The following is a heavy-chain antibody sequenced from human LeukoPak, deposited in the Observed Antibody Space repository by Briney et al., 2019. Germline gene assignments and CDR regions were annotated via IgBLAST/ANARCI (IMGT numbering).Heavy chain of an antibody. V-gene: IGHV3-23*01. D-gene: IGHD5-24*01. J-gene: IGHJ4*02. CDR3: ANERDGYNSGYFNY. CDR1: GFTFSSYA. CDR2: ISGSGGST. Sequence: TGGSLRLSCAASGFTFSSYAMSWVRQAPGKGLEWVSVISGSGGSTYYADSVKGRFTISRDNSKNTLYLQMNSLRAEDTAVYYCANERDGYNSGYFNYWGQGTLVTVSS.